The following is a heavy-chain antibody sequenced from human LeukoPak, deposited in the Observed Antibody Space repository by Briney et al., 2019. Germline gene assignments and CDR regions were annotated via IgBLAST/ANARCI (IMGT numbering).Heavy chain of an antibody. V-gene: IGHV4-31*03. D-gene: IGHD3-10*01. Sequence: SETLSLTCTVSGGSISSGGYYWSWIRQHPGKGLEWIGYIYYSGSTYYNPSLKSRVTISVDTSKNQFSLKLSSVTAADTAVYYCARDRPLRGIHPWGQGTLVTVSS. CDR1: GGSISSGGYY. J-gene: IGHJ5*02. CDR2: IYYSGST. CDR3: ARDRPLRGIHP.